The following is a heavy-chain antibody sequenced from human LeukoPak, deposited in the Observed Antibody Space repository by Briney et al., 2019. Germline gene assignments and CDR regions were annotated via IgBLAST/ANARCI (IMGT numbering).Heavy chain of an antibody. CDR3: AKDSRGLYSSSPNYFDY. Sequence: PGGSLRLSCAASGFTFRSYAMSWVRQAPGKGLEWVSAISGSGGSTYYADSVKGRFTISRDNSKNTLYLQMNSLRAEDTAVYYCAKDSRGLYSSSPNYFDYWGQGTLVTVSS. D-gene: IGHD6-6*01. CDR1: GFTFRSYA. J-gene: IGHJ4*02. CDR2: ISGSGGST. V-gene: IGHV3-23*01.